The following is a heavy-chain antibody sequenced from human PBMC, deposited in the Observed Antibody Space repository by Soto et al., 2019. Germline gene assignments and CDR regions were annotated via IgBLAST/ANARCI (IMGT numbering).Heavy chain of an antibody. CDR2: IDPSDSYT. D-gene: IGHD3-10*01. J-gene: IGHJ4*02. CDR3: ARVTTYYFSGSDF. CDR1: GFKFTSYW. V-gene: IGHV5-10-1*01. Sequence: VQLLQSGAEVKKPGESLTISCKVSGFKFTSYWIAWVRQTLGRGLEWMGRIDPSDSYTNYSPSFQGHVTMSADKSSNIAYLQWDSLKASDSAMYFCARVTTYYFSGSDFWGQGTQVTVSS.